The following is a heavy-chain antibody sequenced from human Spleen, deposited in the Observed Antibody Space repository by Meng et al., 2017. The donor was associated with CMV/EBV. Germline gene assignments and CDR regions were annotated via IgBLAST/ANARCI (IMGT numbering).Heavy chain of an antibody. D-gene: IGHD6-13*01. CDR1: SHY. CDR3: ARGFSSSWYLGGQLKGVKFDP. Sequence: SHYWVWIRQAPGKGPECIGSVYYRGNTYYNPSLKSRVTISVDTSNNQFSLKLTSVTAADTALYYCARGFSSSWYLGGQLKGVKFDPWGQGTLVTVSS. J-gene: IGHJ5*02. CDR2: VYYRGNT. V-gene: IGHV4-39*01.